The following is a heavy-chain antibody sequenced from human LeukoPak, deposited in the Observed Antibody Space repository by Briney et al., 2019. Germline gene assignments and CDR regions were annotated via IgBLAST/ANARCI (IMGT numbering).Heavy chain of an antibody. Sequence: GRSLRLSCAASGFTFSSYGMHWVRQAPGKGLEWVAVMSYDGSNKYYADSVKGRFTISRDNSMNTLYLQMSSLRDEDTAVYYCARDVNSYAKLDYWGRGTLVTVSS. J-gene: IGHJ4*02. CDR1: GFTFSSYG. D-gene: IGHD5-18*01. V-gene: IGHV3-30*03. CDR2: MSYDGSNK. CDR3: ARDVNSYAKLDY.